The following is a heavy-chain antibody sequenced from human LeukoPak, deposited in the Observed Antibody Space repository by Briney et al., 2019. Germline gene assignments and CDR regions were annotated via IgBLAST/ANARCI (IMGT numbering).Heavy chain of an antibody. CDR1: GGTFSSYA. V-gene: IGHV1-69*13. D-gene: IGHD1-26*01. CDR3: ARWVGAKANYFDY. Sequence: RASVKVSCKASGGTFSSYAISWVRQAPGQGLEWMGGIIPIFGTANYAQKFQGRVTITADESTSTAYMELSSLRSEDTAVYYCARWVGAKANYFDYWGQGTLVTVSS. J-gene: IGHJ4*02. CDR2: IIPIFGTA.